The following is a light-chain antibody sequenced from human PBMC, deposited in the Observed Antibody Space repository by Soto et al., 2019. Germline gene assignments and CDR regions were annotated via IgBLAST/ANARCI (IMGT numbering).Light chain of an antibody. Sequence: EIVLTQSPGTLSLSPGERATLSCRASQSVSSSYLAWYQQKPGQAPRLLIYGASSRATGIPDRFSGSGSGTDFTLTISRLGPENFEVYYFQQYACSPPYTFGQGTRLEIK. CDR1: QSVSSSY. V-gene: IGKV3-20*01. CDR2: GAS. CDR3: QQYACSPPYT. J-gene: IGKJ2*01.